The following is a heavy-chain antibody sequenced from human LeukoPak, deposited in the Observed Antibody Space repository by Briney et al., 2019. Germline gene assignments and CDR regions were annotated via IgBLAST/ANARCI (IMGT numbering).Heavy chain of an antibody. CDR2: ISDDSSFT. Sequence: PGGSLRLSCVASGPRFRSYAMNWVRQAPGKGLECISTISDDSSFTYYADSVKGRSAISRDDSKNTLYLQMNNLKVEDTAVYYCAKGRCSGVGCDSFHSWGQGASVTVSS. CDR1: GPRFRSYA. CDR3: AKGRCSGVGCDSFHS. J-gene: IGHJ4*02. D-gene: IGHD2-15*01. V-gene: IGHV3-23*01.